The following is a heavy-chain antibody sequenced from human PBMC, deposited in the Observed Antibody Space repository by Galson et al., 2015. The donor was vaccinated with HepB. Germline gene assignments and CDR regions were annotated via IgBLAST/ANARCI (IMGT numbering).Heavy chain of an antibody. CDR3: ARARDSCSIVTCSGIGDY. D-gene: IGHD2-2*01. J-gene: IGHJ4*02. CDR1: GFTFSGYA. V-gene: IGHV3-30-3*01. CDR2: ISYDGNNK. Sequence: SCAASGFTFSGYAMHWVRQAPGKGLESVAVISYDGNNKYYADSVRGRFTISRDNTKNTLFLQMNSLKPEDTAVYYCARARDSCSIVTCSGIGDYWGQGTLVTVSS.